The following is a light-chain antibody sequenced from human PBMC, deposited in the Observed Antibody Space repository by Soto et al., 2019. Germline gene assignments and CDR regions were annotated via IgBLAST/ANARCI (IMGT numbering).Light chain of an antibody. J-gene: IGLJ2*01. CDR3: SSYTTSTPVV. CDR2: DVT. Sequence: QSALTQPAFVSGSPGQSITISCTGTSSDVGGYNYVSWYQQHPGKAPKLMIYDVTNLPSGVSNRFSGSKSGNTASLTISGLQAEDEADYYCSSYTTSTPVVFGGGTKLTVL. V-gene: IGLV2-14*03. CDR1: SSDVGGYNY.